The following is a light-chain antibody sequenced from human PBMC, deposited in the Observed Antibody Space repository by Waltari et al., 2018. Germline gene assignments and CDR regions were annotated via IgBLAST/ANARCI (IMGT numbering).Light chain of an antibody. CDR3: QQRSNWPGT. CDR1: QSFRTY. CDR2: DIS. Sequence: EIVLTQSPAPLSLSPGETATLPCRASQSFRTYLAWYQQRPGQPPRLLIYDISKRAAGIPARFSGSGSGTDFTLTISSLEPEDFAIYYCQQRSNWPGTFGQGTKVEIK. V-gene: IGKV3-11*01. J-gene: IGKJ1*01.